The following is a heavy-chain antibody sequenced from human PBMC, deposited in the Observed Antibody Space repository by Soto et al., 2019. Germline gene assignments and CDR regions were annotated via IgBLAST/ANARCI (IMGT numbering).Heavy chain of an antibody. Sequence: ASVVSCKASGYTFTSYGISWVRQAPGQGLEWMGWISAYNGNTNYAQKLQGRVTMTTDTSTSTAYMELRSLRSDDTAVYYCARVVEWLVPYGMDVWGQGTTVTVSS. CDR1: GYTFTSYG. J-gene: IGHJ6*02. CDR3: ARVVEWLVPYGMDV. D-gene: IGHD3-3*01. CDR2: ISAYNGNT. V-gene: IGHV1-18*01.